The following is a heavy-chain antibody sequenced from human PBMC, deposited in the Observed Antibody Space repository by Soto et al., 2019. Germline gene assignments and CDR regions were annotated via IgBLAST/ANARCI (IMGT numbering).Heavy chain of an antibody. CDR2: IIRMFGTA. CDR3: ASGIQLWLRRINNGYSG. CDR1: GGTFSTYA. Sequence: QVQLVQSGAEVKKPESSVKVSCKAPGGTFSTYAISWVRQAPGQGLEWMGGIIRMFGTANYARRFQERVTTTADESTNTVYMELSSLSSEDTAVYFCASGIQLWLRRINNGYSGWGQGTLVTVSS. J-gene: IGHJ4*02. V-gene: IGHV1-69*12. D-gene: IGHD5-12*01.